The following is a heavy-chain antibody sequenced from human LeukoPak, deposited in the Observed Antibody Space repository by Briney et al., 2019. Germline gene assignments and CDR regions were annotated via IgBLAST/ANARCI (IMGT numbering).Heavy chain of an antibody. V-gene: IGHV4-34*01. CDR1: GGSFMGYY. Sequence: SETLSLTCAVKGGSFMGYYWSWIRQPPGKGLEWIGEINHSGSTNYNPSLKSRVTISVDTSKNQFSLKLSSVTAADTAVYYCARGLLDYWGQGTLVTVSS. CDR3: ARGLLDY. J-gene: IGHJ4*02. CDR2: INHSGST.